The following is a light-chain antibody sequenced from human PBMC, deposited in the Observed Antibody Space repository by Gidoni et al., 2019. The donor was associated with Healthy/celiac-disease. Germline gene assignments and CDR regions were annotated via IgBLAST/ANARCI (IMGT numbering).Light chain of an antibody. V-gene: IGKV1-39*01. CDR3: QQSYSTPFIT. J-gene: IGKJ5*01. Sequence: DIQMTQSPSSLSASVGDRVTITCRASQSISSYLNWYQQKPGKAPKLLIYAASSLQSGVPSRFRGSGSGTDFTLTISSLQPEDFATYYCQQSYSTPFITFGQGTRLEIK. CDR1: QSISSY. CDR2: AAS.